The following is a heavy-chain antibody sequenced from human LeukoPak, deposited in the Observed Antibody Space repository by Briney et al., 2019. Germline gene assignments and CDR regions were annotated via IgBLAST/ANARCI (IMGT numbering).Heavy chain of an antibody. CDR1: GFTFSSYG. D-gene: IGHD6-13*01. CDR2: ISGSGGST. V-gene: IGHV3-23*01. CDR3: AQEGSSSEYFQH. Sequence: GGSLRLSCAASGFTFSSYGMSWVRQAPGKGLEWVSAISGSGGSTYYADSVKGRFTISRDNSKNTLYLQMNFLRAEDTAVYYCAQEGSSSEYFQHWGQGTLVTVSS. J-gene: IGHJ1*01.